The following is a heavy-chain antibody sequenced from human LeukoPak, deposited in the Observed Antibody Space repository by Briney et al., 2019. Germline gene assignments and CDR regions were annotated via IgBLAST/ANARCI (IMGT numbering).Heavy chain of an antibody. Sequence: HGESLKISCKGSGYNFSTYWIGWVRQMPGKDLEWMGIVYPGDSDTRYSPSFQGQVTISVDKSISTAYLQWSGLKASDSAIYYCARRGPRSGSSGYRYFDLWGRGTLVTVSS. V-gene: IGHV5-51*01. D-gene: IGHD1-26*01. CDR3: ARRGPRSGSSGYRYFDL. J-gene: IGHJ2*01. CDR1: GYNFSTYW. CDR2: VYPGDSDT.